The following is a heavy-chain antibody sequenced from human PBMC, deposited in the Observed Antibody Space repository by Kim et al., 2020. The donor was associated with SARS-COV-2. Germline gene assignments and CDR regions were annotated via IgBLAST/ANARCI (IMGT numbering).Heavy chain of an antibody. CDR3: AIWEYYDILTGHQYYGMDV. D-gene: IGHD3-9*01. Sequence: PSVKVSCKASGGTFSSYAISWVRQAPGQGLEWMGGIIPIFGTANYAQKFQGRVTIIADESTSTAYMELSSLRSEDTAVYYCAIWEYYDILTGHQYYGMDVWGQGTTVTVSS. V-gene: IGHV1-69*13. CDR1: GGTFSSYA. J-gene: IGHJ6*02. CDR2: IIPIFGTA.